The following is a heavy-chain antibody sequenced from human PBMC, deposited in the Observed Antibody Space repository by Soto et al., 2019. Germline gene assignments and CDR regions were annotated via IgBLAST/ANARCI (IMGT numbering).Heavy chain of an antibody. CDR2: FDPEDGET. D-gene: IGHD1-26*01. J-gene: IGHJ5*02. V-gene: IGHV1-24*01. Sequence: QVQLVQSGAEVKKPGASVKVSCKVSGYTLTELSMHWVRQAPGKGLEWMGGFDPEDGETIYAQKSQGRVTMTEDTSTDTAYMELSSLRSEDTAVYYCATDRRIVGATTWGWGWFDPWGQGTLVTVSS. CDR3: ATDRRIVGATTWGWGWFDP. CDR1: GYTLTELS.